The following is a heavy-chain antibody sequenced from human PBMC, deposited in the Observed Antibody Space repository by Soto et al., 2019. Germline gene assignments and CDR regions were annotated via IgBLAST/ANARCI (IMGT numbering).Heavy chain of an antibody. CDR3: ATPALGTGRYFFHD. CDR2: ISASGGST. CDR1: GFTSSSCA. D-gene: IGHD2-8*02. J-gene: IGHJ4*02. Sequence: EVQLLDSGGGLVQPGGSLRLSCVASGFTSSSCAMRWVRQAPGKGLEWVSGISASGGSTYYADSVKGRFTISRDNSKNPLYLPMNTLRAEDTSVYYCATPALGTGRYFFHDWGQGTLVTVSS. V-gene: IGHV3-23*01.